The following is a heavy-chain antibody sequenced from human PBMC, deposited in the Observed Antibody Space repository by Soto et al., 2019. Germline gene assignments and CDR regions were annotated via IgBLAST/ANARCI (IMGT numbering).Heavy chain of an antibody. J-gene: IGHJ4*02. V-gene: IGHV4-59*04. CDR1: GDSMNSEY. Sequence: SDTLSLTCSVSGDSMNSEYWTWIRQTPGKGPEWIGCVFYTGSTSYNPSLESRVSVSVDTSKNQFSLKVSGVSAADTAVYYCATAQKGYNWNYFDHWGQGALVTVSS. D-gene: IGHD1-20*01. CDR2: VFYTGST. CDR3: ATAQKGYNWNYFDH.